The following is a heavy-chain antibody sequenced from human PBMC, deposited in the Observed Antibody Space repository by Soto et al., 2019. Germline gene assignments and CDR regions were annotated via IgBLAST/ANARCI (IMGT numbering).Heavy chain of an antibody. Sequence: QVQLQESGPGLVKPSETLSLTCTVSGGSISSYYWSWIRQPPGKGLEWIGYIYYSGSTNYNPSLKSRVTISVDTSKNQFSLKLSSVTAADTAVYYCARGGKAVDRTGTLNWFDPWGQGTLVTVSS. J-gene: IGHJ5*02. CDR2: IYYSGST. CDR3: ARGGKAVDRTGTLNWFDP. D-gene: IGHD1-7*01. V-gene: IGHV4-59*01. CDR1: GGSISSYY.